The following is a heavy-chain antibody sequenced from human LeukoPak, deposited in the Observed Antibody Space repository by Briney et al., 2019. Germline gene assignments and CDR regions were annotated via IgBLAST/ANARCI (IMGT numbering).Heavy chain of an antibody. D-gene: IGHD1-20*01. CDR1: GYTFSTYG. V-gene: IGHV1-18*01. CDR3: ARKGCFDNCYLFDY. J-gene: IGHJ4*02. CDR2: INTNNGNT. Sequence: ASVKVSCKASGYTFSTYGINWVRQPPGQGLEWMGWINTNNGNTNYAQKFQDRVTMTRDTSTSTAYMELRSLGSDDTAVYYCARKGCFDNCYLFDYWGQGTLVTVSA.